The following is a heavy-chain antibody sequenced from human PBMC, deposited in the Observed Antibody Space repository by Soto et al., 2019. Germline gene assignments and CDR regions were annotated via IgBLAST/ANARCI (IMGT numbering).Heavy chain of an antibody. Sequence: PSETLSLTCTVSGGSVSGVDSFWSWIRQSPVKGLEWIGYIYYTGITHLKPSLKSRLTMAVDTSKNEVSLKLTSVSAADTAVYFCAREERKGIISWFDPWGQGTPVTVSS. CDR1: GGSVSGVDSF. CDR3: AREERKGIISWFDP. CDR2: IYYTGIT. V-gene: IGHV4-30-4*01. J-gene: IGHJ5*02. D-gene: IGHD2-21*01.